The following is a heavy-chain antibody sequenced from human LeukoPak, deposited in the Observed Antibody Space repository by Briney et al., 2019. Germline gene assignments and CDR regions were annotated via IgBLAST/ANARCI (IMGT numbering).Heavy chain of an antibody. CDR2: ISGSGGST. Sequence: PGGSLRLSCAASGFTFSSYAMSWVRQAPGKGLEWVSAISGSGGSTYYADSVKGRFTISRDNSKNTLYLLMNSLRAEDTAVYYCAKRNYDFWSGYYRRAENHFDYWGQGTLVTVSS. D-gene: IGHD3-3*01. CDR3: AKRNYDFWSGYYRRAENHFDY. CDR1: GFTFSSYA. V-gene: IGHV3-23*01. J-gene: IGHJ4*02.